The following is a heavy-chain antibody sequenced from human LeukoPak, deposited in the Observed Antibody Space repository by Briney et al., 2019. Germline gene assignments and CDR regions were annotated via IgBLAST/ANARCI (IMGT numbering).Heavy chain of an antibody. Sequence: GGSLRLSCAASGFTFSSYGMSWVRQAPGKGLEWVSAISGSGGSTYYADSVKGRFTISRDNSKNTLYLQMNGLRAEDTAVYYRAKDGSGYSSGWYPTWGQGTLVTVSS. J-gene: IGHJ5*02. V-gene: IGHV3-23*01. CDR1: GFTFSSYG. CDR2: ISGSGGST. CDR3: AKDGSGYSSGWYPT. D-gene: IGHD6-19*01.